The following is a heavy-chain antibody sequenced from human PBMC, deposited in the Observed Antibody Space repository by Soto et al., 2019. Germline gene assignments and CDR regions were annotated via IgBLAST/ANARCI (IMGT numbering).Heavy chain of an antibody. Sequence: SETLSLTCTVSGGSISSGDYYWSWIRQPPGKGLEWIGYIYSSGSTYYNPSLKSRVTISVDTSKNQFSLKLSSVTAADTAVYYCPRGHTVVTRVWFYPWGQGTLVTVSS. D-gene: IGHD2-15*01. CDR2: IYSSGST. CDR3: PRGHTVVTRVWFYP. J-gene: IGHJ5*02. V-gene: IGHV4-30-4*01. CDR1: GGSISSGDYY.